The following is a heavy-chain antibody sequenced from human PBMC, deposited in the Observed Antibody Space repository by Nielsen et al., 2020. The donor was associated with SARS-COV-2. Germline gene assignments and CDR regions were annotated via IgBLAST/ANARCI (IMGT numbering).Heavy chain of an antibody. CDR1: GFTSSSYG. Sequence: GESLKISCAASGFTSSSYGMHWVRQAPGKGLEWVAVISYDGSNKYYADSVKGRFTISRDNSKNTLYLQMNSLRAEDTAVYYCAKDRAAAAWWGGPFDYWGQGTLVTVSS. D-gene: IGHD6-13*01. CDR2: ISYDGSNK. V-gene: IGHV3-30*18. CDR3: AKDRAAAAWWGGPFDY. J-gene: IGHJ4*02.